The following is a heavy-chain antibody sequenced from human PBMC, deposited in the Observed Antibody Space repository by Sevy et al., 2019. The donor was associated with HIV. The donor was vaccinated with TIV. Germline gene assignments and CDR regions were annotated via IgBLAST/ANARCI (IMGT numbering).Heavy chain of an antibody. J-gene: IGHJ6*02. CDR2: ICAGGTTT. D-gene: IGHD2-2*01. CDR3: AKRYCSTITCYDDDFWNPYYFYGLDV. Sequence: GGSLRLSCAASGFIFSNYPMSWVRHSPGKGLEWVSDICAGGTTTYYADSVEGRFTISRDNSKNTVSLQMNSLGAEDTAIYYCAKRYCSTITCYDDDFWNPYYFYGLDVWGQGISVTVSS. V-gene: IGHV3-23*01. CDR1: GFIFSNYP.